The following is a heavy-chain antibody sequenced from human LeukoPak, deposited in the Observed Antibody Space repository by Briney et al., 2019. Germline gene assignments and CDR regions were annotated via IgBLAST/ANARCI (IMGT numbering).Heavy chain of an antibody. CDR3: ARDVYGSGSYYFLDYYYMDV. CDR2: IIPIFGTA. V-gene: IGHV1-69*06. J-gene: IGHJ6*03. Sequence: ASVKVSCKASGGTFSSYAISWVRQAPGQGLEWMGGIIPIFGTANYAQKFQGRVTITADKSTSTVYMELSSLRSEDTAVYYCARDVYGSGSYYFLDYYYMDVWGKGTTVTISS. CDR1: GGTFSSYA. D-gene: IGHD3-10*01.